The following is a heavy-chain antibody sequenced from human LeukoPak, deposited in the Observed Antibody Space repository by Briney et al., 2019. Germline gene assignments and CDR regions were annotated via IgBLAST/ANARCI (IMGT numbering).Heavy chain of an antibody. D-gene: IGHD1-1*01. CDR3: ARVRYGDY. CDR2: IKQDGSEK. Sequence: GGSLRLSCAASGFSFSSYSMSWVRQAPGKGLEWVANIKQDGSEKYYVDSVKGRFTISRDNAKNSLYLQMNSLRAEDTAVYYCARVRYGDYWGQGTPVTVSS. V-gene: IGHV3-7*05. CDR1: GFSFSSYS. J-gene: IGHJ4*02.